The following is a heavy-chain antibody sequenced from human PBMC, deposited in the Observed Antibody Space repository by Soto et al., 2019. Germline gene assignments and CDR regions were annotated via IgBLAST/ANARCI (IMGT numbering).Heavy chain of an antibody. CDR1: GFTFSSYE. D-gene: IGHD3-9*01. CDR3: ARGSYDILTGYSRFDY. Sequence: GGSLRLSCAASGFTFSSYEMNWVRQAPGKGLEWVSYISSSGSTIYYADSVKGRFTISRDNAKNSLYLQMNSLRAEDTAVYYCARGSYDILTGYSRFDYWGQGTLVT. J-gene: IGHJ4*02. V-gene: IGHV3-48*03. CDR2: ISSSGSTI.